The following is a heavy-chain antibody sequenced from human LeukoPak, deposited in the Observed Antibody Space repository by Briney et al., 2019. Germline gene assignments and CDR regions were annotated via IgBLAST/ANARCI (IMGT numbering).Heavy chain of an antibody. D-gene: IGHD3-22*01. Sequence: GASVKVSCKASGGSFTFTSHAISWVRQAPGQGLEWMGGLIPIYGSANYAQKFQGRVTITSDESTRTAYMELSSLRPEDSAVYYCAGFFYDNSGDAFDIWGQGTMVTVSS. CDR1: GGSFTFTSHA. V-gene: IGHV1-69*13. CDR3: AGFFYDNSGDAFDI. CDR2: LIPIYGSA. J-gene: IGHJ3*02.